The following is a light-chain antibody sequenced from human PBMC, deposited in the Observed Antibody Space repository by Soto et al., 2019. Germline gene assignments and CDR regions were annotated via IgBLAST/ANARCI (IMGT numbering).Light chain of an antibody. V-gene: IGKV1-39*01. CDR1: QSISSY. CDR2: AAS. CDR3: QQSYSTPYT. Sequence: DIQMTQSPSSLYASVGDRVTITCRASQSISSYLNWYQQKPGKAPKLLIYAASSLQSGVPSRFSGSGSGTDCTLTISSLQPEDFATYYCQQSYSTPYTFGQGTKLEIK. J-gene: IGKJ2*01.